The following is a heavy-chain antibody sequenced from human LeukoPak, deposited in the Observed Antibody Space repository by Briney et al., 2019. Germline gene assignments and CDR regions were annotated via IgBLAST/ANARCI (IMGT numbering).Heavy chain of an antibody. J-gene: IGHJ4*02. CDR1: GFTFSSYA. Sequence: GGSLRLSCAASGFTFSSYAMSWVRQAPGKELEWVSAISGSGGSTYYADSVKGRFTISRDNSKNTLYLQMNSLRAEDTAVYYCAIAYSSLGCFDYWGQGTLVTASS. V-gene: IGHV3-23*01. D-gene: IGHD6-13*01. CDR2: ISGSGGST. CDR3: AIAYSSLGCFDY.